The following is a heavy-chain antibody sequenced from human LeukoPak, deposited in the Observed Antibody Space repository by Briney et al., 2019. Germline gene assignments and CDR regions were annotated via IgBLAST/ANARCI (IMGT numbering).Heavy chain of an antibody. CDR1: GFTVSSNY. CDR2: IYSGGST. V-gene: IGHV3-53*05. Sequence: GGSLRLSCAASGFTVSSNYMSWVRQAPGKGLEWVSVIYSGGSTSYADSVKGRFTISRDNSKNSLYLQMNSLRTEDTALYYCASLGYRSSTSCYGPMDVWGKGTTVTVSS. J-gene: IGHJ6*03. CDR3: ASLGYRSSTSCYGPMDV. D-gene: IGHD2-2*01.